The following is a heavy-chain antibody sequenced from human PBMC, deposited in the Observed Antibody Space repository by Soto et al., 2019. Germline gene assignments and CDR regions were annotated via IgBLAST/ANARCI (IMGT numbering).Heavy chain of an antibody. CDR1: GYTFTGYY. V-gene: IGHV1-18*04. J-gene: IGHJ4*02. D-gene: IGHD6-19*01. CDR3: ARRYSSGWYAFDY. CDR2: ISAYNGNT. Sequence: ASVKVSCKASGYTFTGYYMHWVRQAPGQGLEWMGWISAYNGNTNYAQKLQGRVTMTTDTSTSTAYMELRSLRSDDTAVYYCARRYSSGWYAFDYWGQGTLVTVSS.